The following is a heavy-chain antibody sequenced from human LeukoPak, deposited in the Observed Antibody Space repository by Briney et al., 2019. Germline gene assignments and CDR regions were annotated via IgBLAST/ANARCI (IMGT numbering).Heavy chain of an antibody. CDR2: IIPILGIA. Sequence: ASVKVSCKASGGTFSSYAISWVRQAPGQGLEWMGRIIPILGIANYAQKFQGRVTITADKSTSTAYMELSSLRSEDTAVYYCARSGFGSDRYNWFDPWGQGTQVTVSS. J-gene: IGHJ5*02. V-gene: IGHV1-69*04. D-gene: IGHD3-9*01. CDR3: ARSGFGSDRYNWFDP. CDR1: GGTFSSYA.